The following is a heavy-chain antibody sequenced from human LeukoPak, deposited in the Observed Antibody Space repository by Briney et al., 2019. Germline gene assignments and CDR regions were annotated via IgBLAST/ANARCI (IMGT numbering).Heavy chain of an antibody. CDR3: ARIEWERLGRAFDI. V-gene: IGHV3-23*05. CDR1: GFTFSSYA. D-gene: IGHD1-26*01. J-gene: IGHJ3*02. CDR2: IYSTGAT. Sequence: GGSLRLSCAASGFTFSSYAMSWVRQAPGKGLEWVSSIYSTGATHYAESVKGRFTISRDNSKNTLFLQMNSLRAEDMAVYYCARIEWERLGRAFDIWGQGTMVTVSS.